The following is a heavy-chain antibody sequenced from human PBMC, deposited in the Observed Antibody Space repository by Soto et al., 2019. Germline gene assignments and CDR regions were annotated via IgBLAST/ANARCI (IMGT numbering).Heavy chain of an antibody. J-gene: IGHJ4*02. CDR2: ISHAGSNK. CDR1: GFTFSSYV. Sequence: GGSLRLSCAASGFTFSSYVMRWLRQAPGKGLEWMAVISHAGSNKYYADSVQGRFTISRDNSKNTVYLQMNSLRAEDTAVYYCAKDELEVVVAARVFDYWGQGTLVTVSS. D-gene: IGHD2-15*01. V-gene: IGHV3-30*18. CDR3: AKDELEVVVAARVFDY.